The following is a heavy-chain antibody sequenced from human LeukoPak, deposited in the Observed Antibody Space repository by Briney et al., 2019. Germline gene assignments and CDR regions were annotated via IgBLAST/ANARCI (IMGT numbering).Heavy chain of an antibody. CDR3: ARRSLQGDY. CDR2: IYYSGST. CDR1: GGSISSYY. Sequence: SETLSLTCTVSGGSISSYYWSWIRQPPGKGLEWIGYIYYSGSTYYNPSLKSRVTISVDTSKNQFSLKLSSVTAADTAVYYCARRSLQGDYWGQGTTVTVSS. V-gene: IGHV4-59*04. J-gene: IGHJ4*03. D-gene: IGHD4-11*01.